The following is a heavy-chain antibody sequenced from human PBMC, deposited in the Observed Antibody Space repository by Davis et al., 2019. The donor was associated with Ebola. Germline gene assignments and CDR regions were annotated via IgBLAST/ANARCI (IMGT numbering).Heavy chain of an antibody. CDR3: ARVSSNSGWWGGSYYYYAMDV. D-gene: IGHD6-19*01. V-gene: IGHV3-48*02. Sequence: GGSLRLSCAASGFTFSSYSMNWVRQAPGKGLEWVSYISSSSSTIYYADSVKGRFTRERDNAKKALELKRNSRRDEDTAVYYCARVSSNSGWWGGSYYYYAMDVWGKGTTVTVSS. J-gene: IGHJ6*04. CDR2: ISSSSSTI. CDR1: GFTFSSYS.